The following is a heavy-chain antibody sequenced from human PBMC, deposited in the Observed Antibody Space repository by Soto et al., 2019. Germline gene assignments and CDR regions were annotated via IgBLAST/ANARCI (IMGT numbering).Heavy chain of an antibody. CDR2: IYHSGDT. CDR1: GGPVSSGSYY. D-gene: IGHD6-19*01. J-gene: IGHJ4*01. V-gene: IGHV4-61*01. Sequence: PSETLSLTCTVSGGPVSSGSYYWSWIRQPPGEGLEWIGHIYHSGDTNYNPSLKRRVTISVDTSKNQFSLRLSSVTAADTAVYYCARVHVMVVAGSTFDYWGHGTLVTVSS. CDR3: ARVHVMVVAGSTFDY.